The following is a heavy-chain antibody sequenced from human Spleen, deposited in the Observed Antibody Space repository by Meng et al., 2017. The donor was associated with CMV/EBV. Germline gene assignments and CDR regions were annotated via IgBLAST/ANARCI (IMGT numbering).Heavy chain of an antibody. D-gene: IGHD3-10*01. Sequence: GGSLRLSCAASGFTFSNYWMSWVRQAPGKGLEWVANIKHDGSAKYYVDSVKGRFTISRDNPKNSLYLQMNSLRAEDTAVYYCARQYGSGIYYLDFWGQGTLVTVSS. CDR2: IKHDGSAK. V-gene: IGHV3-7*01. J-gene: IGHJ4*02. CDR3: ARQYGSGIYYLDF. CDR1: GFTFSNYW.